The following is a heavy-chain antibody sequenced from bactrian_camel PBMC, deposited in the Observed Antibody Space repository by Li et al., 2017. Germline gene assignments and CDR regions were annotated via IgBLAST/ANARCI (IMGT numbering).Heavy chain of an antibody. V-gene: IGHV3S11*01. D-gene: IGHD2*01. CDR1: GFPFSTYA. J-gene: IGHJ4*01. CDR3: MSGVFYIGSY. Sequence: VQLVESGGGLVQPGGSLTLACAASGFPFSTYAMTWVRQAEGKGLEWVATIYTDISRTAYADSVKGRVSISRDNAKNTVSLQMNSLKTEDTAVYYSMSGVFYIGSYWGQGTQV. CDR2: IYTDISRT.